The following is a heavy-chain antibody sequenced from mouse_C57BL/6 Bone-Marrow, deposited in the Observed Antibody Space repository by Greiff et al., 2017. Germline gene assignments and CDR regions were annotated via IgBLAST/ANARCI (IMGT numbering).Heavy chain of an antibody. J-gene: IGHJ3*01. V-gene: IGHV1-74*01. CDR3: AIEVLELGWFAY. Sequence: QVQLQQSGAELVKPGASVKVSCKASGYTFTSYWMHWVKQRPGQGLEWIGRIHPSDSDTNYNQKFKGKATLTVDKSSSTAYMQLSSLTSEDSAVYYCAIEVLELGWFAYWGQGTLVTVSA. CDR1: GYTFTSYW. D-gene: IGHD1-1*01. CDR2: IHPSDSDT.